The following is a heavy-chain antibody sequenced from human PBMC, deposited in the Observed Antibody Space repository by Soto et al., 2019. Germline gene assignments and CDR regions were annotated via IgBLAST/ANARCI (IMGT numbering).Heavy chain of an antibody. CDR3: ARDRVDYYYYYGMYV. V-gene: IGHV3-48*03. CDR2: ISSSGSTI. Sequence: GGSLRLSCAASGFTFSSYEMNWVRQAPGKGLEWVSYISSSGSTIYYADSVKGRFTISRDNAKNSLYLQMNSLRAEDTAVYYWARDRVDYYYYYGMYVWGPGNTFTVSS. D-gene: IGHD3-10*01. CDR1: GFTFSSYE. J-gene: IGHJ6*02.